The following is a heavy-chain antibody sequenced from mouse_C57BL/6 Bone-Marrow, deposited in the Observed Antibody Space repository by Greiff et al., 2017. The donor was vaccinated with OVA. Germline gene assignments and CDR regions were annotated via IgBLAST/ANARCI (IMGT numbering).Heavy chain of an antibody. J-gene: IGHJ2*01. V-gene: IGHV1-77*01. CDR3: ARKDWDVDY. CDR1: GYTFTDYY. D-gene: IGHD4-1*01. Sequence: QVQLQQSGAELVKPGASVKISCKASGYTFTDYYINWVKQRPGQGLEWIGNINPSNGGTNYNEKFKSKATLTVDKSSSTAYMQLSSLTSEDSAVYYCARKDWDVDYWGQGTTLTVSS. CDR2: INPSNGGT.